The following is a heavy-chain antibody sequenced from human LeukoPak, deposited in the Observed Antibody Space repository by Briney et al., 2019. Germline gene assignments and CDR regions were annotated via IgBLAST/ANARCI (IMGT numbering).Heavy chain of an antibody. CDR2: ISGSGGST. Sequence: GGSLRLSCAASGCTFSSYAMSWVRQAPGKGLEWVSAISGSGGSTYYADSVKGRFTISRDNSKNTLYLQMNSLRAEDTAVYHCAPKPTRGYSSPYWGQGTLVTVYS. D-gene: IGHD5-18*01. J-gene: IGHJ4*02. CDR3: APKPTRGYSSPY. CDR1: GCTFSSYA. V-gene: IGHV3-23*01.